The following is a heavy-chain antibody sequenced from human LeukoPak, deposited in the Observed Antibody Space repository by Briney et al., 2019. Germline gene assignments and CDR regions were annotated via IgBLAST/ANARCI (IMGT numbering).Heavy chain of an antibody. CDR1: GFTFRTYW. V-gene: IGHV3-7*01. Sequence: GSLSLSCAASGFTFRTYWMSWVRQAPGKGLEWVANIKQDGTEKYYVDSVKGRFTISRDNAKNSLDLQMNSLRAEDTAVYYCVRDTLGEGDDANYAVYYFDYWGQGTLVTVSS. J-gene: IGHJ4*02. CDR2: IKQDGTEK. CDR3: VRDTLGEGDDANYAVYYFDY. D-gene: IGHD4/OR15-4a*01.